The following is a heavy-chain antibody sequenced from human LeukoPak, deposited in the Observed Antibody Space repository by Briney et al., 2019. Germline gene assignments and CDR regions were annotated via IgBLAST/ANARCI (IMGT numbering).Heavy chain of an antibody. J-gene: IGHJ5*02. Sequence: GESLKISCKGSGYSFTSYWIGWVRQMPGKGLEWMGIIYPGDSDTRYSPSFQGQVTISADKSISTAYLQWSSLKASDTAMYYCARLPNTYSSSSPWFDPWGQGTLVTVSS. CDR2: IYPGDSDT. CDR1: GYSFTSYW. D-gene: IGHD6-6*01. V-gene: IGHV5-51*01. CDR3: ARLPNTYSSSSPWFDP.